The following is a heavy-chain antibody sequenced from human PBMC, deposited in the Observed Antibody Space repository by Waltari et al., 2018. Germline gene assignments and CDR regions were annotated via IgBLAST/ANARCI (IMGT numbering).Heavy chain of an antibody. CDR2: INSDGSTT. V-gene: IGHV3-74*01. D-gene: IGHD5-12*01. Sequence: EVQLVESGGRLVQPGGSLRLSSAASGFTFSIYWMHWARQAPGKGLVWVSRINSDGSTTGYADSVKGRFTISRDNTKNTLSLQMNSLRDEDTAVYYCAVYLRSSPFDPWGQGTLVTVSS. J-gene: IGHJ5*02. CDR3: AVYLRSSPFDP. CDR1: GFTFSIYW.